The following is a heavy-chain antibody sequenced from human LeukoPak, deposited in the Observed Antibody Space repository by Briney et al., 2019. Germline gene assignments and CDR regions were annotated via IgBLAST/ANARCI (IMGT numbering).Heavy chain of an antibody. Sequence: PGGSLRLSCAASRFNFRSYWMSWVRQAPGKGLEWVANIRQDGGEEYYADSVKGRFTISRDNAKNSLYLQMDSLRAEDTAVYYCARGGMVRGVNFDYWGQGTLVTVSS. CDR1: RFNFRSYW. V-gene: IGHV3-7*01. CDR2: IRQDGGEE. CDR3: ARGGMVRGVNFDY. D-gene: IGHD3-10*01. J-gene: IGHJ4*02.